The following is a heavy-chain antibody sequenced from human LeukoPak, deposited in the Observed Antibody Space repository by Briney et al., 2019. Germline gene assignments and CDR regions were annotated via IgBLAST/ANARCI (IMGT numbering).Heavy chain of an antibody. D-gene: IGHD3-22*01. Sequence: GESLKISCKGSGYSFTSYWIGWVRQMPGKGLEWMGIIYPGDSETRYSPSFQGQVTISADKSISTAYLQWSSLKASDTAMYYCARGVVVITGDNYFDYWGQGPLVTVSS. V-gene: IGHV5-51*01. J-gene: IGHJ4*02. CDR3: ARGVVVITGDNYFDY. CDR2: IYPGDSET. CDR1: GYSFTSYW.